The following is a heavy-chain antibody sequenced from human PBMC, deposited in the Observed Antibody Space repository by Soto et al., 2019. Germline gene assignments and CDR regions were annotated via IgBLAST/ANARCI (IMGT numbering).Heavy chain of an antibody. CDR1: GYTFTHHA. CDR2: IIAGSGNT. V-gene: IGHV1-3*01. D-gene: IGHD3-10*01. Sequence: QVQLVQSGAEVGKPGASVKVSCKASGYTFTHHAMHWVRQAPGQSLEWMGWIIAGSGNTKYSKKFLGRFTITRDTPASTVDMELSSLRSEDTPLYFCERALGVPGVYFDYWGQGTLVTVSS. J-gene: IGHJ4*02. CDR3: ERALGVPGVYFDY.